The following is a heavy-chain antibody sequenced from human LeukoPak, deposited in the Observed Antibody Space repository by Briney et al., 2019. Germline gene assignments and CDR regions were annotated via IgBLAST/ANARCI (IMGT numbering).Heavy chain of an antibody. CDR2: IIPIFGTA. CDR3: ARYQDGYNWAPDY. D-gene: IGHD5-24*01. Sequence: SVKVSCKASGGTFSSYAISWVRQAPGQGLQWMGGIIPIFGTANYAQKFQGRVTITADESTSTAYMELSSLRSEDTAVYYCARYQDGYNWAPDYWGQGTLVTVSS. J-gene: IGHJ4*02. V-gene: IGHV1-69*13. CDR1: GGTFSSYA.